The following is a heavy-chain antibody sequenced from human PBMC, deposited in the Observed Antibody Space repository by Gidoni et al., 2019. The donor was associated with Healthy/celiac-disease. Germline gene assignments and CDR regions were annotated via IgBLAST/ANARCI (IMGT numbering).Heavy chain of an antibody. CDR2: IYYSGST. Sequence: QVQLQESGPGLVKPSETLSLTCTVSGGSISSYYWSWIRQPPGKGLEWIGYIYYSGSTNYNPSLKSRVTISVDTSKNQFSLKLSSVTAADTAVYYCARRIVATDLGGFDYWGQGTLVTVSS. J-gene: IGHJ4*02. V-gene: IGHV4-59*12. CDR1: GGSISSYY. CDR3: ARRIVATDLGGFDY. D-gene: IGHD5-12*01.